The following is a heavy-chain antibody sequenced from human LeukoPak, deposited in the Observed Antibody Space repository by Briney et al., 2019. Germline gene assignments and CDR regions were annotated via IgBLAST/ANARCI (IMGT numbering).Heavy chain of an antibody. CDR2: IKQDGSEK. CDR1: GFTLSSDW. D-gene: IGHD3-22*01. CDR3: ARDQVLTHYYDSSGYAISDY. Sequence: GGSLRLSCAASGFTLSSDWISWVRQAPGKGREWVANIKQDGSEKYYVDSVKGRFTISRDNAKNSLYLQMNSLRAEDTAVYYCARDQVLTHYYDSSGYAISDYWGQGTLVTVSS. V-gene: IGHV3-7*01. J-gene: IGHJ4*02.